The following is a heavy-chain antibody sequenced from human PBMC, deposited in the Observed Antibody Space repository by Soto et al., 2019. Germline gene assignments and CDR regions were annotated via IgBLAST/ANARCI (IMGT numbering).Heavy chain of an antibody. Sequence: KPSETLSLTCTVSGGSVSSGSYYWSWIRQPPGKGLEWIGYIYYSGSTNYNPSLKSRVTISVDTSKNQFSLKLSSVTAADTAVYYCARGLLWLFDYWGQGTLVTVSS. D-gene: IGHD3-10*01. CDR2: IYYSGST. CDR1: GGSVSSGSYY. CDR3: ARGLLWLFDY. J-gene: IGHJ4*02. V-gene: IGHV4-61*01.